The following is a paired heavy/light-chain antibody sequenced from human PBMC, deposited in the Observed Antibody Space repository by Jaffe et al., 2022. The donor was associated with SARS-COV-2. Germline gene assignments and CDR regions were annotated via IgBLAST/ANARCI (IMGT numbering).Light chain of an antibody. CDR3: GTWDSSLSVWV. V-gene: IGLV1-51*02. Sequence: QSVLTQPPSVSAAPGQKVTISCSGGSSNIGKNYVSWYQQFPGTAPKIFIYEDNKRPSGIPDRFSGSKSGTSATLGITGLQTGDEADYYCGTWDSSLSVWVFGGGTKLTVL. CDR1: SSNIGKNY. J-gene: IGLJ3*02. CDR2: EDN.
Heavy chain of an antibody. CDR1: GFTFSTYG. Sequence: EVQLWESGGGLVQPGGSLRLSCAASGFTFSTYGASWVRQAPGKGLEWLSVISAGGWTSYADSVKGRFTISRDTSKNAVYLRMNSLRAEDTAVYYCVSRYNTSPDNWGQGTLVTVSS. CDR2: ISAGGWT. J-gene: IGHJ4*02. CDR3: VSRYNTSPDN. D-gene: IGHD1-20*01. V-gene: IGHV3-23*01.